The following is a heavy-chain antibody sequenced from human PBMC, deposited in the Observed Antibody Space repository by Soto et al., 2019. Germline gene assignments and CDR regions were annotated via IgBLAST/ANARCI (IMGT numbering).Heavy chain of an antibody. J-gene: IGHJ4*02. CDR1: GYTFTSYY. Sequence: ASVKGSCKASGYTFTSYYMHWVRQAPGQGLEWMGIINPSGGSTSYAQKFQGRVTMTRDTSTSTVYMELSSLRSEDTAVYYCARGSSGWTGPPRYYFDYWGQGILVTVSS. CDR3: ARGSSGWTGPPRYYFDY. V-gene: IGHV1-46*01. D-gene: IGHD6-19*01. CDR2: INPSGGST.